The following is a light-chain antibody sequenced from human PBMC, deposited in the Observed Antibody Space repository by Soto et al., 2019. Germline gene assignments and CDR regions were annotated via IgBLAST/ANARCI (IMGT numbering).Light chain of an antibody. CDR3: QQYSSYWT. CDR1: QSISSW. Sequence: DIQMTQSPSTLSASVGDRVTITCRASQSISSWLAWYQQKPGKAPKLLIYKASSLESGVPSRFSGSRSGTESTLTISSLQPDDFATYYCQQYSSYWTFGQGTKVDIK. V-gene: IGKV1-5*03. CDR2: KAS. J-gene: IGKJ1*01.